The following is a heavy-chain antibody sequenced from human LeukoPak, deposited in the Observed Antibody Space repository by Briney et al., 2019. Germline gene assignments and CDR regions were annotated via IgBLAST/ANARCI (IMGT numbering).Heavy chain of an antibody. Sequence: TGGSLRLSCAASGFTFSSYAMSWVRQAPGKGLEWVSAISGSGGSTYYADSVKGRFTISRDNSKNTLYLQMNSLRAEDTAVYYCAKDLDIVVVVAATYFDYWGQGTLVTVSS. V-gene: IGHV3-23*01. D-gene: IGHD2-15*01. CDR3: AKDLDIVVVVAATYFDY. J-gene: IGHJ4*02. CDR2: ISGSGGST. CDR1: GFTFSSYA.